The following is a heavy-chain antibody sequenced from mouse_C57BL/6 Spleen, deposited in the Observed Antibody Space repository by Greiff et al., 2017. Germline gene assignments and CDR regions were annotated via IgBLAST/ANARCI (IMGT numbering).Heavy chain of an antibody. CDR3: ARYPPYYSNGEEAMDD. V-gene: IGHV1-82*01. CDR1: GYAFSSSW. Sequence: QVQLQQPGPELVKPGASVKFSCKASGYAFSSSWMNWVKQRPGQGLEWIGRIYPGDGDTNYNGKFKGKATLTADKSSSTAYMQLSSLTSEDSAVYVCARYPPYYSNGEEAMDDWGKGTSVTVSS. J-gene: IGHJ4*01. D-gene: IGHD2-5*01. CDR2: IYPGDGDT.